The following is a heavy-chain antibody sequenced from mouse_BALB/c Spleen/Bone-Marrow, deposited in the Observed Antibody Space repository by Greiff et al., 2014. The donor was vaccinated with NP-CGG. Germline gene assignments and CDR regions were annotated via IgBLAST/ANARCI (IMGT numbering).Heavy chain of an antibody. CDR1: GYTFTDYA. D-gene: IGHD2-12*01. CDR3: ARSGYCYDWFGY. V-gene: IGHV1-67*01. CDR2: ISTYYGNT. Sequence: VQLQQSGPELVRPGVSVKISCKGSGYTFTDYAMHWVKQSHAKSLEWIGVISTYYGNTKYNQKFKGKATMTVDKSSSTAYMELARLTSEDSAIYYCARSGYCYDWFGYWGQGTLVTVSA. J-gene: IGHJ3*01.